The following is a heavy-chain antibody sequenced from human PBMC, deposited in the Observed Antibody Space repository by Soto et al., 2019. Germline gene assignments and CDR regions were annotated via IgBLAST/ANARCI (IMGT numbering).Heavy chain of an antibody. CDR2: IYYSGST. J-gene: IGHJ5*02. CDR3: ARDRYSGSYYGWFDP. V-gene: IGHV4-61*01. CDR1: GGSVSSGSYY. Sequence: QVQLQESGPGLVKPSETLSLTCTVSGGSVSSGSYYWSWIRQPPGKGREWIGYIYYSGSTNYNPSLKSRVTISVDTSKNQFSLKLSSVTAADTAVYYCARDRYSGSYYGWFDPWGQGTLVTVSS. D-gene: IGHD1-26*01.